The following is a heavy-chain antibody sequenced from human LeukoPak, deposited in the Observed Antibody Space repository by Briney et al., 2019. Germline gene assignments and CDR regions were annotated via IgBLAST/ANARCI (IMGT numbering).Heavy chain of an antibody. CDR2: IIPIFGTA. J-gene: IGHJ3*02. D-gene: IGHD3-10*01. CDR1: GGTFSSYA. CDR3: AKPYGRKSHIDAFDI. V-gene: IGHV1-69*13. Sequence: SVKVSCKASGGTFSSYAISWVRQAPGQGLEWMGGIIPIFGTANYAQKFQGRVTITADESTSTACMELSSLRSVDTAVYYCAKPYGRKSHIDAFDIWGQGTMVTVSS.